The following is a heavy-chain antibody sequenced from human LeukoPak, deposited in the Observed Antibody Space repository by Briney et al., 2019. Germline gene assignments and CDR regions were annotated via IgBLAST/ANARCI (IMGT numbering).Heavy chain of an antibody. Sequence: SETLSLTYAVYGGSFSGYYWSWIRQPPGKGLEWIGEINHSGSTNYNPSLKSRVTISVDTSKNQFSLKLSSVTAADTAVYYCARRGPTYYYDSSGYYPNWFDPWGQGTLVTVSS. J-gene: IGHJ5*02. D-gene: IGHD3-22*01. CDR2: INHSGST. CDR3: ARRGPTYYYDSSGYYPNWFDP. CDR1: GGSFSGYY. V-gene: IGHV4-34*01.